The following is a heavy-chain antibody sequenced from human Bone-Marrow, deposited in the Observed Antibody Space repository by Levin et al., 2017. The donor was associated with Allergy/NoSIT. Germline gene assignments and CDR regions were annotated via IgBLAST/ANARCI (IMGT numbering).Heavy chain of an antibody. CDR2: ISWDGRTT. V-gene: IGHV3-43*01. CDR3: AKETTAFGVLNDGLDV. CDR1: GFTLDDYT. Sequence: GESLKISCEASGFTLDDYTIHWVRQRPGRGLEWVSLISWDGRTTDYADSLKGRFTISRDNSKNSVNLQMDSLRNDDSGIYYCAKETTAFGVLNDGLDVWGQGTTVTVSS. D-gene: IGHD3-3*01. J-gene: IGHJ6*02.